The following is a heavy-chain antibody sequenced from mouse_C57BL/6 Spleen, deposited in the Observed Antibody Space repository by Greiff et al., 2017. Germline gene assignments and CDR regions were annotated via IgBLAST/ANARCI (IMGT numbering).Heavy chain of an antibody. CDR3: ARLVRDYDVDYYAMDY. CDR1: GYTFTSYW. J-gene: IGHJ4*01. Sequence: QVQLQQSGAELVRPGSSVKLSCKASGYTFTSYWMHWVKQRPIQGLEWIGNIDPSDSETHYNQKFKDKATLTVDKSSSTAYMQLSSLTSEDSAVYYCARLVRDYDVDYYAMDYWGQGTSVTVSS. V-gene: IGHV1-52*01. CDR2: IDPSDSET. D-gene: IGHD2-4*01.